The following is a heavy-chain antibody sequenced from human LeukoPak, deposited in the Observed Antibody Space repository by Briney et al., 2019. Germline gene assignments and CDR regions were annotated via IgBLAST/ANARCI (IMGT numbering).Heavy chain of an antibody. J-gene: IGHJ3*02. D-gene: IGHD6-19*01. CDR3: ARVAVAGTSAFDI. Sequence: PSETPSLTCIVSGGSISSSSYYWGWIRQPPGTGLEWIGSMYYSGSTYYNPSLKSRVTISVDTSKNQFSLKLSSVTAADTAVYYCARVAVAGTSAFDIWGQGTMVTVSS. V-gene: IGHV4-39*07. CDR1: GGSISSSSYY. CDR2: MYYSGST.